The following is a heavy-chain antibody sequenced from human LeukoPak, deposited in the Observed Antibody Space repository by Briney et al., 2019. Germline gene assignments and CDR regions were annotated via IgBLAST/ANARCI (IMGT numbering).Heavy chain of an antibody. Sequence: QAGGSLRLSCAASGFTFSSYWMSWVRQAPGKGLEWVANIKQDGSEKYYVDSVKGRFTISRDNAKNSLYLQMNSLRAEDTAVYYCARAGLGYPNWFDPWGQGTLVTVSS. D-gene: IGHD5-12*01. V-gene: IGHV3-7*01. J-gene: IGHJ5*02. CDR3: ARAGLGYPNWFDP. CDR1: GFTFSSYW. CDR2: IKQDGSEK.